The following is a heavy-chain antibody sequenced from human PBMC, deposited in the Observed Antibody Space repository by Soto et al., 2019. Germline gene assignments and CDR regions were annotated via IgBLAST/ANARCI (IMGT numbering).Heavy chain of an antibody. D-gene: IGHD3-3*01. Sequence: QVQLQESGPGLVKPSETLSLTCNVSGGSISSYYWTWIRQPPGKGLEWIGYVYKTGSTNYNPSLMSRVTISLDTSKNQFFLNLSSVTSAETAVYYCAGMSFTVFGEVIDNFYFYGMDVWGQGTTVTVSS. CDR2: VYKTGST. V-gene: IGHV4-59*03. J-gene: IGHJ6*02. CDR3: AGMSFTVFGEVIDNFYFYGMDV. CDR1: GGSISSYY.